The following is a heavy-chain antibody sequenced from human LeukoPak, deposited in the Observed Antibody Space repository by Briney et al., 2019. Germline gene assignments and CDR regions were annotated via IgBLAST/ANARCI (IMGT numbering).Heavy chain of an antibody. CDR1: GSPFSTYA. J-gene: IGHJ4*02. D-gene: IGHD6-13*01. V-gene: IGHV3-23*01. Sequence: GGSLRLSCAASGSPFSTYAMNWVRQAPGKDLECVSSIRGTGGGTYYADSVKGRFTISRDNSKNTLYLQMNSLRAGDTAVYYCAKSSWFDSFDYWGQGTLVTVSS. CDR3: AKSSWFDSFDY. CDR2: IRGTGGGT.